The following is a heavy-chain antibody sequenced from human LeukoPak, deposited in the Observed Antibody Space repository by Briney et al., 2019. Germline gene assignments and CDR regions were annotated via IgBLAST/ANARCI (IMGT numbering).Heavy chain of an antibody. Sequence: SETLSLTCTVSGGSISNYYWSWIRQPAGKGLEWIGRLYTNENTYYIPSLKSRVTMSVDTSKNQFSLKLSSVTAADTAVYYCARDDCTKGLCTWFDPWGQGTLVTVSS. CDR1: GGSISNYY. V-gene: IGHV4-4*07. CDR3: ARDDCTKGLCTWFDP. J-gene: IGHJ5*02. D-gene: IGHD2-8*01. CDR2: LYTNENT.